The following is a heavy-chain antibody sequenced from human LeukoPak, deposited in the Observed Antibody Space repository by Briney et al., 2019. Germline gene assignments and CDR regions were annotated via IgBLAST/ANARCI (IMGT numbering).Heavy chain of an antibody. J-gene: IGHJ4*02. D-gene: IGHD3-10*01. V-gene: IGHV3-21*01. CDR1: GFTFNTYS. CDR2: ISDNSYYI. Sequence: GGSLRLSCAASGFTFNTYSMNWVRQAPGKGLEWVSSISDNSYYIYYSDSVEGRFTISRDNAKNSLYLQMNSLRVEDTAVYYCAKGVPYYSIPGWGQGTLVTVSS. CDR3: AKGVPYYSIPG.